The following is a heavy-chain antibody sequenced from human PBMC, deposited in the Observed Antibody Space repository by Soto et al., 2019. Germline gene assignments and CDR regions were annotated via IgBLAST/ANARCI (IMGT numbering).Heavy chain of an antibody. Sequence: PSETLSLTCAVYGGSFSGYYWSWIRQPPGKGLEWIGEINHSGSTNYNPSLKSRVTISVDTSKNQFSLKLSSVTAADTAVYYCARVGSSSWYRPSWFDPWGQGTLVTVSS. CDR3: ARVGSSSWYRPSWFDP. D-gene: IGHD6-13*01. CDR1: GGSFSGYY. J-gene: IGHJ5*02. V-gene: IGHV4-34*01. CDR2: INHSGST.